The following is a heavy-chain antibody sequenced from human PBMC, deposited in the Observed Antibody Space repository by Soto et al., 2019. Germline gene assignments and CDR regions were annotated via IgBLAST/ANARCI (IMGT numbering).Heavy chain of an antibody. V-gene: IGHV3-9*01. CDR1: GFTFDDCA. Sequence: GGSLRLSCSASGFTFDDCAIHWVRQAPGKGPEWVSGISWDSATVGYAESVKGRFTITRDDAKNSLYLQMDSLRREDTALYYCVQGRYPTMATPLDHWGQGTLVTAPQ. J-gene: IGHJ5*02. CDR3: VQGRYPTMATPLDH. D-gene: IGHD3-9*01. CDR2: ISWDSATV.